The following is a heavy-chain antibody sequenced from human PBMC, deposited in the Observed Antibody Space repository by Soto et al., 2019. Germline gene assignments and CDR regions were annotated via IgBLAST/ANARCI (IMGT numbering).Heavy chain of an antibody. CDR1: GGSFSGYY. CDR3: ASRRIMITFGGVIAPPYHWFDP. Sequence: ASETLSLTCAVYGGSFSGYYWSWIRQPPGEGLEWIGEINHSGSTNYNPSLKSRVTISVDTSKNQFSLKLSSVTAADTAVYYCASRRIMITFGGVIAPPYHWFDPWGQGTLVTVSS. J-gene: IGHJ5*02. D-gene: IGHD3-16*02. CDR2: INHSGST. V-gene: IGHV4-34*01.